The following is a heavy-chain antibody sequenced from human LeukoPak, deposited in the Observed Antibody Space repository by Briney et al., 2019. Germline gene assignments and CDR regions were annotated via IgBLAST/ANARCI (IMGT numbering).Heavy chain of an antibody. CDR2: ISYDGSEK. J-gene: IGHJ4*02. V-gene: IGHV3-30-3*01. D-gene: IGHD6-19*01. CDR1: GFTFSTYS. CDR3: ARETIAVAGTVY. Sequence: PGGSLRLSCAASGFTFSTYSMHWVRQAPGKGLEWVAVISYDGSEKYYADSVKGRFTISRDSSKNTLYLQMNSLRAEDTAVYYCARETIAVAGTVYWGQGTLVTVSS.